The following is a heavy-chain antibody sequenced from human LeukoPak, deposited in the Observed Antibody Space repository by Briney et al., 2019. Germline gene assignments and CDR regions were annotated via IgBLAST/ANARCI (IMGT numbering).Heavy chain of an antibody. CDR3: ARDSALAQAVMFDY. CDR2: IDHSGST. J-gene: IGHJ4*02. V-gene: IGHV4-38-2*02. Sequence: SETLSLTCSVSGYSISSGYYWGWIRQPPGKGLEWIGSIDHSGSTYYNSSLKSRVTISVVTSKNQFSLKLRSVTAAGTAVFYCARDSALAQAVMFDYWGQGTLVTVSS. CDR1: GYSISSGYY. D-gene: IGHD6-19*01.